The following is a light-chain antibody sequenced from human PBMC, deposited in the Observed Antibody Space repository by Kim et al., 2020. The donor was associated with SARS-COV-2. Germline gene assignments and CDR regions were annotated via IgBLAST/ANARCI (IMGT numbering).Light chain of an antibody. CDR2: QAS. Sequence: DIQMTQSPSTLSASVGDRVTITCRASQSIINWLAWYQQKPGNAPKLLIYQASSLDIGVPSRFSGSGSGTEFTLTISSLQPDDFATYYCQQYNIYPGTFGQGTKVDIK. CDR3: QQYNIYPGT. CDR1: QSIINW. J-gene: IGKJ1*01. V-gene: IGKV1-5*03.